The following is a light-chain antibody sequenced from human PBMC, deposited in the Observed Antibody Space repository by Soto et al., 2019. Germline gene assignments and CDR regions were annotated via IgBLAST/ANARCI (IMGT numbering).Light chain of an antibody. Sequence: DIQLTQSPSFLSASVGDRITITCRASQGISSYLAWYQQKPGKAPKLLIYAASTLQSGVPSRFSGSGSGTEFTLTISSLQPEDFATYYCLQEYNYPRTFGGGTKVDIK. CDR1: QGISSY. J-gene: IGKJ4*01. CDR2: AAS. V-gene: IGKV1-9*01. CDR3: LQEYNYPRT.